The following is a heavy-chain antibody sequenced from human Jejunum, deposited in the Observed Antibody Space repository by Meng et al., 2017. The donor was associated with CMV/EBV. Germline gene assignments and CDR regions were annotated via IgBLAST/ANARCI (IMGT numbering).Heavy chain of an antibody. J-gene: IGHJ5*02. D-gene: IGHD1-14*01. CDR3: ARRSTGAFGA. V-gene: IGHV1-69*01. CDR1: AGTVGTYA. Sequence: HQVQSRGAGQEPVSPAEASCTACAGTVGTYAITWVSWAPGRAGEGMGGIGHIFSTGAYEQKSPRKGRITMSQDTSKAQIFLKVTFLDTADTAIYPCARRSTGAFGAWGQGTLVTVSS. CDR2: IGHIFSTG.